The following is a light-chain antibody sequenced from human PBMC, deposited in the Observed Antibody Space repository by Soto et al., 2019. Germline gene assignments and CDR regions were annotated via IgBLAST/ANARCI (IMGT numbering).Light chain of an antibody. CDR2: SND. CDR1: TSNIGSNT. CDR3: AAWDDRLSGWV. V-gene: IGLV1-44*01. Sequence: QSALTQPPSASGTPGQRVTISCSGSTSNIGSNTVNWYQQLPGTAPKLLIYSNDQRPSGVPDRFSGSKSGTSASLAISGLQAEHEADYYCAAWDDRLSGWVFGGGTKLTVL. J-gene: IGLJ3*02.